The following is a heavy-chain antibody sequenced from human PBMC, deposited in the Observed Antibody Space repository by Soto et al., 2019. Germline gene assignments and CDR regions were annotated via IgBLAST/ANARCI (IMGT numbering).Heavy chain of an antibody. Sequence: PGGSLRLSCAASGFTFSTYAMHWVRQAPGKGLEWVAVISYDGNNKYAASVKGRFTISRDDSKSIAYLQMNSLKTEDTAVYYCTRDGGYYYYGSVDPWGQGTLVTVSS. V-gene: IGHV3-30-3*01. CDR2: ISYDGNNK. J-gene: IGHJ5*02. CDR1: GFTFSTYA. CDR3: TRDGGYYYYGSVDP. D-gene: IGHD3-10*01.